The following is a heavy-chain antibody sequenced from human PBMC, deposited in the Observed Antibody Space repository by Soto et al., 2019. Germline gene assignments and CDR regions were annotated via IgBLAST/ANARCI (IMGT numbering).Heavy chain of an antibody. CDR1: VFTFISYG. CDR3: AKAAIAVAGTVGYYYYGMDV. CDR2: ISYDGSNK. J-gene: IGHJ6*02. Sequence: GWSLRLSCASSVFTFISYGMHWVRQAPGKGLEWVAVISYDGSNKYYADSVKGRFTISRDNSKNTLYLQMNSLRAEDTAVYYCAKAAIAVAGTVGYYYYGMDVWGQGTTVTV. D-gene: IGHD6-19*01. V-gene: IGHV3-30*18.